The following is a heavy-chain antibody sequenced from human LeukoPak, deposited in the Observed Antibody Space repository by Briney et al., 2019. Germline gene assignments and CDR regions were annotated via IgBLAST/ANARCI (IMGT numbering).Heavy chain of an antibody. V-gene: IGHV4-61*02. CDR2: IYTGGST. J-gene: IGHJ4*02. Sequence: SQTLSLTCTVSGGSISSGSYYWSWIRQPAGKGLEWIGRIYTGGSTNYNPSLKSRVTISVGTSKNQFSLKLSSVTAADTAVYYCARDKIAAPEDWGQGTPVAVSS. D-gene: IGHD6-13*01. CDR1: GGSISSGSYY. CDR3: ARDKIAAPED.